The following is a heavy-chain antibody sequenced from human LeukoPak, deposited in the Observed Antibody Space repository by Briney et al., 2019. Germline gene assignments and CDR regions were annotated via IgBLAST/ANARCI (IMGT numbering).Heavy chain of an antibody. Sequence: GESLQISCKGSGFRFTSYWIGWVRPLPGKGLEWMGIIYPGDSDTRYSPSFQGQVTISADKSISTAYLQWSSLKASDTAMYYCARGVVPAAIDRFDPWGQGTLVTVSS. CDR2: IYPGDSDT. CDR1: GFRFTSYW. D-gene: IGHD2-2*02. J-gene: IGHJ5*02. V-gene: IGHV5-51*01. CDR3: ARGVVPAAIDRFDP.